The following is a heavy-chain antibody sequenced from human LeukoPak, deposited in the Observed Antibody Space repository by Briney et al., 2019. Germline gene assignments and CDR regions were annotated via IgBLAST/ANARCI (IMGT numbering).Heavy chain of an antibody. Sequence: GGSLRLSCAASGFTFTIFGLNWVRQAPGKGLEWVSVFYSGGSTSYADSVKGRFTISRDTSNDTLYLQMNSLRVEDTAVYFCAREGPYYDTAWYFDLWGRGTPVTVSS. V-gene: IGHV3-66*01. CDR2: FYSGGST. D-gene: IGHD3-16*01. J-gene: IGHJ2*01. CDR3: AREGPYYDTAWYFDL. CDR1: GFTFTIFG.